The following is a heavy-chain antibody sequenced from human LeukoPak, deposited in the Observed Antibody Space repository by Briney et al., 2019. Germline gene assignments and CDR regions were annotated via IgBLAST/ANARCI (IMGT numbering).Heavy chain of an antibody. J-gene: IGHJ4*02. Sequence: GASVKVSCKASGGTFSSYAISWVRQAPGQGLEWMGGIIPIFGTANYAQKFRGRVTITADKSTRTAYMELSSLRSDDTAVYYCARVSEVRGVMEADYWGQGTLVTVSS. CDR1: GGTFSSYA. CDR3: ARVSEVRGVMEADY. V-gene: IGHV1-69*06. CDR2: IIPIFGTA. D-gene: IGHD3-10*01.